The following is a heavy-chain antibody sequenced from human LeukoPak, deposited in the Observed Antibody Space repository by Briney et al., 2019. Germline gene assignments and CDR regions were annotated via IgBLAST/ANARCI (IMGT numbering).Heavy chain of an antibody. CDR3: ARDRTYYYDSSGYFAFDI. D-gene: IGHD3-22*01. J-gene: IGHJ3*02. Sequence: ASVKVSCKASGYTFTSYGISWVRQAPGQGLEWMGWISAYNGNTNYAQKLQGSVTMTTDTSTSTAYMELRSLRSDDTAVYYCARDRTYYYDSSGYFAFDIWGQGTMVTVSS. CDR1: GYTFTSYG. V-gene: IGHV1-18*01. CDR2: ISAYNGNT.